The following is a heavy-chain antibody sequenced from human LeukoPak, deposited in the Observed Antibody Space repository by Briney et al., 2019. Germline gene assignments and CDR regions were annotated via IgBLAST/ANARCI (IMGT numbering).Heavy chain of an antibody. CDR2: INHSGST. V-gene: IGHV4-34*01. Sequence: SETLSLTCAVYGGSFSGYYWSWIRQPPGKGLEWIGEINHSGSTNYNPSLKNRVTISVDTSKNQFSLKLSSVTAADTAVYYCARGGRLVVVPAATYDYWGQGTLVTVSS. J-gene: IGHJ4*02. D-gene: IGHD2-2*01. CDR3: ARGGRLVVVPAATYDY. CDR1: GGSFSGYY.